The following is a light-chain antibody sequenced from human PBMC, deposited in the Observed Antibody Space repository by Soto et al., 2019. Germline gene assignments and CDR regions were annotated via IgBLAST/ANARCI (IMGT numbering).Light chain of an antibody. Sequence: QAVVTQPASVSGSPGQSITISCSGTSSDVGGYKYVSWHQLHPGKAPKLMVYEVSNRPSGVSNRFSGSKSGNTASLTISGLQAEDEADYYCSSFTSSRTYVFGTGTKLTVL. CDR2: EVS. J-gene: IGLJ1*01. CDR3: SSFTSSRTYV. CDR1: SSDVGGYKY. V-gene: IGLV2-14*01.